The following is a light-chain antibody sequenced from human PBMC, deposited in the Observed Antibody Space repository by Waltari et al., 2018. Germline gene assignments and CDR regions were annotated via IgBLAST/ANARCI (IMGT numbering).Light chain of an antibody. CDR1: QSISYW. CDR2: MAS. Sequence: DIQMAQSPSTLAASVVYRVTIPCRASQSISYWVAWYQQKPWQAPKLLIYMASNLIDGVPSRFSGRGAWTEVTLTIDSLQPDDFATYFCQQYSGSPPWTFGQGTKVEIK. CDR3: QQYSGSPPWT. V-gene: IGKV1-5*03. J-gene: IGKJ1*01.